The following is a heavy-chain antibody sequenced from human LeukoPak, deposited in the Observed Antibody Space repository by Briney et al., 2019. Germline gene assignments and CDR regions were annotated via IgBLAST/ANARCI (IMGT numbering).Heavy chain of an antibody. Sequence: SVKVSCKASGGTFSSYAISWVRQAPGQGLEWMGGIIPIFGTANYAQKFQGRVTITADESTSTAYMELSSLRSEDTAVYYCARSGKGLSWFDPWGQGTLVTVSS. V-gene: IGHV1-69*13. CDR2: IIPIFGTA. CDR1: GGTFSSYA. J-gene: IGHJ5*02. CDR3: ARSGKGLSWFDP.